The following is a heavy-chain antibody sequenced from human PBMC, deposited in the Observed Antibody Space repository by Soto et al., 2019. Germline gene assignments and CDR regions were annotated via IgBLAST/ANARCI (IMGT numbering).Heavy chain of an antibody. Sequence: GGSLRLSCAASGFTFSSYSMNWVRQAPGKGLEWVSYISSSSSTIYYADSVKGRFTISRDNAKNSLYLQMNSLRDEDTAVYYCAREPEVMIVPWYFDLWGRGTLVTVSS. V-gene: IGHV3-48*02. CDR3: AREPEVMIVPWYFDL. D-gene: IGHD3-22*01. J-gene: IGHJ2*01. CDR1: GFTFSSYS. CDR2: ISSSSSTI.